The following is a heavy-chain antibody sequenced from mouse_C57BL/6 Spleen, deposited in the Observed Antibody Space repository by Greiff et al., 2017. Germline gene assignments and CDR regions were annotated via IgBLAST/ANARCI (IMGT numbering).Heavy chain of an antibody. J-gene: IGHJ4*01. V-gene: IGHV1-81*01. D-gene: IGHD1-1*01. CDR2: IYPRSGNT. Sequence: VQGVESGAELARPGASVKLSCKASGYTFTSYGISWVKQRTGQGLEWIGEIYPRSGNTYYNEKFKGKATLTADKSSSTAYMELRSLTSEDSAVYFCARSTTVVPMDYWGQGTSVTVSS. CDR3: ARSTTVVPMDY. CDR1: GYTFTSYG.